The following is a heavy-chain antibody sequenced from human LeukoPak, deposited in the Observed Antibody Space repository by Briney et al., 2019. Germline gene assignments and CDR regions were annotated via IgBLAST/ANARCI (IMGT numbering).Heavy chain of an antibody. J-gene: IGHJ6*03. Sequence: ASVKVSCKSSGYTFTGYHIHWVRQAPGQGLEWMGSINPNSGDSNYAQSFQGRVTLTRDTSISTVYMELRSLRFDDTAVFYCARDYYASGTYYPHHYYMDVWGKGTTVTISS. V-gene: IGHV1-2*02. CDR2: INPNSGDS. D-gene: IGHD3-10*01. CDR1: GYTFTGYH. CDR3: ARDYYASGTYYPHHYYMDV.